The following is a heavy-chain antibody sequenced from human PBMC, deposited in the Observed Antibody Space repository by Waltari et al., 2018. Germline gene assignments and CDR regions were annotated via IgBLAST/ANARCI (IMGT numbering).Heavy chain of an antibody. CDR3: ARDGISSTQSGYFDY. V-gene: IGHV3-21*01. J-gene: IGHJ4*02. D-gene: IGHD6-13*01. CDR2: ISSLSKYT. Sequence: EVRLVESGGGLVKPGGSLRLSCAASGFPFGSGGMNWVRQAPGKGLEWVSSISSLSKYTYYADSVKGRFTISRDNAKNSLYLQMNSLRAEDTAVYFCARDGISSTQSGYFDYWGQGVLVTVSS. CDR1: GFPFGSGG.